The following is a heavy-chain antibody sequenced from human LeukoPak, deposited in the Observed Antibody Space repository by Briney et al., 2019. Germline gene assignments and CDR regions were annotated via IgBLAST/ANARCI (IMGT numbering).Heavy chain of an antibody. Sequence: GGSLRLSCAASGFTFSSYAMHWVRQAPGKGLEWVAVISYDGSNKYYADSVKGRFTISRDNSKNTLYLQMNSLRAEDTAVYYCARVSQRMPARNPLDYWGQGTLVTVSS. CDR1: GFTFSSYA. CDR3: ARVSQRMPARNPLDY. D-gene: IGHD6-6*01. J-gene: IGHJ4*02. V-gene: IGHV3-30-3*01. CDR2: ISYDGSNK.